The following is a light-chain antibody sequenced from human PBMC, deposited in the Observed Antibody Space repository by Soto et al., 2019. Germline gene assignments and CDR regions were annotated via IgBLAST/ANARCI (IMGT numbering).Light chain of an antibody. J-gene: IGLJ1*01. CDR2: EVS. V-gene: IGLV2-8*01. CDR3: TSYVGGNNHYV. CDR1: SSDVGGYNY. Sequence: QSVLTQPPSASGSPGQSVTISCTGTSSDVGGYNYVSWYQQHPSKAPKVVIYEVSKRPSGVPDRFSGSKSGNTASLTVSGLQAEDEADYYCTSYVGGNNHYVFGTGTKVTVL.